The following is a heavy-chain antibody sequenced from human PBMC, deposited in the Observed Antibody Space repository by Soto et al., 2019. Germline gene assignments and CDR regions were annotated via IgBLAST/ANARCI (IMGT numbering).Heavy chain of an antibody. CDR1: GFTFSYYS. CDR3: ARDIDG. CDR2: ISSSSTTI. D-gene: IGHD2-15*01. J-gene: IGHJ4*02. V-gene: IGHV3-48*01. Sequence: EVQVVESGGGLVQPGGSLRLSCAASGFTFSYYSMNWVRQAPGKGLEWVSYISSSSTTIFYADSVKGRFTISRDNAKNSLYLQMNILRAEDTAVYYCARDIDGGGQGTLVTVS.